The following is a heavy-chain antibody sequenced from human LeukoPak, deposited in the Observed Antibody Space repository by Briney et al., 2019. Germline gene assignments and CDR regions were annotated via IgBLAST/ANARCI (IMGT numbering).Heavy chain of an antibody. CDR1: GGSISSYY. J-gene: IGHJ5*02. Sequence: PSETLSLTCTVSGGSISSYYWSWIRQPPGKGLEWIGYIYYSGSTNYNPSLKSRVTISVDTSKNQFSLKLSSVTAADTAVYYCARVVRGELVIGDWFDPWGQGTLVTVSS. V-gene: IGHV4-59*01. CDR2: IYYSGST. D-gene: IGHD3-9*01. CDR3: ARVVRGELVIGDWFDP.